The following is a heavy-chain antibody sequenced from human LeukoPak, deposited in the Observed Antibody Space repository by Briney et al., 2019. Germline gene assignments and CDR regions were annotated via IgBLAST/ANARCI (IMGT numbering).Heavy chain of an antibody. D-gene: IGHD2-2*02. V-gene: IGHV4-34*01. J-gene: IGHJ5*02. CDR1: GGSFSGYY. Sequence: SETLSLTCAVYGGSFSGYYWSWIRQPPGKGLEWIGEINLSGSTNYNPSLKSRVTISVDTSKNQFSLKLSSVTAADTAVYYCARKLPYCSSTSCYTGGWFDPWGQGTLVTVSS. CDR2: INLSGST. CDR3: ARKLPYCSSTSCYTGGWFDP.